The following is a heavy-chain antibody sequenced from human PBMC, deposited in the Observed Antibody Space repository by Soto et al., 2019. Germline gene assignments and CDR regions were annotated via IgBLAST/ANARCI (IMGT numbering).Heavy chain of an antibody. D-gene: IGHD2-15*01. CDR3: AKVDSGGAFDM. CDR1: GFTFSSYG. V-gene: IGHV3-30*18. CDR2: ISYDGSNK. J-gene: IGHJ3*02. Sequence: GGSLRLSCACAASGFTFSSYGMHWVRQAPGKGLEWVAAISYDGSNKYYADSVKGRFTISRDNSRNTVYMQMNSLRAEDTAVYHCAKVDSGGAFDMWGQGTMVTVS.